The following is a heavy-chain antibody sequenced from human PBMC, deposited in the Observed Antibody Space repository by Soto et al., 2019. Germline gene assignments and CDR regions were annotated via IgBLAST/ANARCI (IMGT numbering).Heavy chain of an antibody. D-gene: IGHD3-3*01. V-gene: IGHV3-23*01. CDR1: GFTFSNYA. CDR2: ISGSGGST. J-gene: IGHJ4*02. Sequence: PGGSLRLSCAGSGFTFSNYAMSWVRQAPGKGLEWVSAISGSGGSTYYADSVKGRFTISRDNSKNTLYLQMNSLRAEDTAVYYCAMVRFLEWLPFDYWGQGTLVTVSS. CDR3: AMVRFLEWLPFDY.